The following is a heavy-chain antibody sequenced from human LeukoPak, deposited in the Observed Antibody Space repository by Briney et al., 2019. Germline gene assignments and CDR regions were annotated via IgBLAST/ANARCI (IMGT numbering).Heavy chain of an antibody. CDR3: ARDPEVTAHDAFDI. CDR1: GGSISSSSYY. CDR2: IYYSGST. V-gene: IGHV4-39*02. Sequence: KPSETQSLTCTVSGGSISSSSYYWGWIRQPPGKGLEWIGSIYYSGSTYYNPSLKSRVTISVDTSKNQFSLKLSSVTAADTAVYYCARDPEVTAHDAFDIWGQGTMVTVSS. J-gene: IGHJ3*02. D-gene: IGHD2-21*02.